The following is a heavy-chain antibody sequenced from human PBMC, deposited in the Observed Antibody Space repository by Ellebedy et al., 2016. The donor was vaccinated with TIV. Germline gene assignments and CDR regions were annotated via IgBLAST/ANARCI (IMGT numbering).Heavy chain of an antibody. Sequence: GESLKISCKGSGSTFGNYWIDWVRQMPGKGLEWMGTIYPGDSETKYTPSLEGQVTISADKSISTAYLQWSNLKASDTAMYYCARHPANLTGDMSVRLGYLQDWGQGTLVTVSS. D-gene: IGHD2-21*02. V-gene: IGHV5-51*01. CDR2: IYPGDSET. J-gene: IGHJ1*01. CDR3: ARHPANLTGDMSVRLGYLQD. CDR1: GSTFGNYW.